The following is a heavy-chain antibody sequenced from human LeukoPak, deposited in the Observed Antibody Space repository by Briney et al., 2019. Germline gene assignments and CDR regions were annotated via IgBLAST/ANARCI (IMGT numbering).Heavy chain of an antibody. CDR2: IYYSWST. J-gene: IGHJ4*02. CDR1: GGSLSRGGYP. CDR3: ARRKRLGATFVGY. Sequence: PSDTLSLLCAVSGGSLSRGGYPWSSLRQPPGTGLEWHGYIYYSWSTYYNLSLKGRHHISLDTYQNQLSLELSSVTAADTAVCYSARRKRLGATFVGYGGQGTRVTV. V-gene: IGHV4-30-4*07. D-gene: IGHD1-26*01.